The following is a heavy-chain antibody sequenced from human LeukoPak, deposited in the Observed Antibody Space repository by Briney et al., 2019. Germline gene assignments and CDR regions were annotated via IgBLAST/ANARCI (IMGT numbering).Heavy chain of an antibody. CDR1: GYTFTSSG. CDR2: ISAYKGNT. D-gene: IGHD2-15*01. V-gene: IGHV1-18*01. CDR3: ARGTTRYCSGGSCYWDWYFDL. J-gene: IGHJ2*01. Sequence: ASVKVSCKASGYTFTSSGISWVRQAPGQGLEWMGWISAYKGNTNYAQKLQGRVTMTTDTSTSTAYMELRSLRSDDTAVYYCARGTTRYCSGGSCYWDWYFDLWGRGTLVTVSS.